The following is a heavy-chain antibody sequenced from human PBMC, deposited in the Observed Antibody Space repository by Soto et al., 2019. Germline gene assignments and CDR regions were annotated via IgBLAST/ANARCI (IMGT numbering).Heavy chain of an antibody. CDR2: ISGSGDGT. Sequence: AESLRLSCAASGFTFSSFALSWVRQAPGKGLEWVSAISGSGDGTDYADSVKGRFTISRDNSKNTLYLQMNSLRAEDTAVYYCAGPGYSSQDYWGQGALVTVSS. J-gene: IGHJ4*02. D-gene: IGHD5-18*01. CDR1: GFTFSSFA. CDR3: AGPGYSSQDY. V-gene: IGHV3-23*01.